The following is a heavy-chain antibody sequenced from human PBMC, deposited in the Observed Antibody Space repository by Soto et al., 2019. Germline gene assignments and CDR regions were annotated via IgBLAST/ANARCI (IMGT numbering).Heavy chain of an antibody. D-gene: IGHD6-13*01. CDR2: INHSGST. V-gene: IGHV4-34*01. CDR1: GGSFSGYY. J-gene: IGHJ6*03. Sequence: PSETLSLTCAVYGGSFSGYYWSWIRQPPGKGLEWIGEINHSGSTNYNPSLKIRVTISVDTSKNQFSLKLSSVTAADTAVYYCARGRIAAAATSSRDYYYYMDVWGKGTTVTVSS. CDR3: ARGRIAAAATSSRDYYYYMDV.